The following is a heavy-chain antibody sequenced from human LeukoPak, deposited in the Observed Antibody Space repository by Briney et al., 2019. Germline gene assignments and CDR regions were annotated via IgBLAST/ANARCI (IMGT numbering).Heavy chain of an antibody. J-gene: IGHJ6*03. D-gene: IGHD2-8*02. CDR2: IYTSGST. CDR1: GGSISSYY. V-gene: IGHV4-4*07. CDR3: ARDRLVGWLPRYYYYMDV. Sequence: SETLSLTCTVSGGSISSYYWSWIRQPAGKGLEWIGRIYTSGSTNYNPSLKSRVTMSVDTSKNQFSLKLSSVTAADTAVYYCARDRLVGWLPRYYYYMDVWGKGTTVTVSS.